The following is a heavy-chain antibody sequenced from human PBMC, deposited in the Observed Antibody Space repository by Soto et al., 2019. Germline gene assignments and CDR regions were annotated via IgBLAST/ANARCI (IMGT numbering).Heavy chain of an antibody. Sequence: QLQLQESGPGLVKPSETLSLTCTVSGGSISSSSYFWGWIRQPPGKGLEWIGSSYYSGSTYYNPSLKSRVSVSVDTSKNQFTLKLSAVPAADTAVYCCARNPSDCWFDPWGQGTLVTVSS. CDR3: ARNPSDCWFDP. V-gene: IGHV4-39*01. D-gene: IGHD2-21*02. J-gene: IGHJ5*02. CDR1: GGSISSSSYF. CDR2: SYYSGST.